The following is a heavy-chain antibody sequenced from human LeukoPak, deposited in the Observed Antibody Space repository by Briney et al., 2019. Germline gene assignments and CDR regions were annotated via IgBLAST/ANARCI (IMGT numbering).Heavy chain of an antibody. V-gene: IGHV3-23*01. CDR3: ARVSIAGYPYYYMDV. J-gene: IGHJ6*03. D-gene: IGHD5-18*01. Sequence: GGSLRLSCAASGFTFSSYGMSWVRQAPGKGLEWVSAISGSGGSTYYADSVKGRFTISRDNSKNTLYLQMNSLRAEDTAVYYCARVSIAGYPYYYMDVWGKGTSVTVSS. CDR2: ISGSGGST. CDR1: GFTFSSYG.